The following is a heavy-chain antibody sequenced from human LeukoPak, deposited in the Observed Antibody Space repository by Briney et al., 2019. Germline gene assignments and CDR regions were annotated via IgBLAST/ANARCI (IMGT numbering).Heavy chain of an antibody. CDR2: ITGRGGST. D-gene: IGHD1-26*01. CDR3: ARLDSGGYSDY. V-gene: IGHV3-23*01. J-gene: IGHJ4*02. Sequence: PGGSLRLSCEASGFTFSSYAMIWVRQAPGKGLEWVSGITGRGGSTYYADSVKGRFTISRDNSKNTLYLQVNTLKAEDTAVYYCARLDSGGYSDYWGQGTLVTVSS. CDR1: GFTFSSYA.